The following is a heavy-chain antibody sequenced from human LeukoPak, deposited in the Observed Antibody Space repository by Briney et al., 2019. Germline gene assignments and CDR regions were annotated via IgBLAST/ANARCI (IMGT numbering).Heavy chain of an antibody. D-gene: IGHD2-21*01. CDR2: IYYSVST. CDR1: ALSLSSDKYY. CDR3: ATPYCGAISCLDVFDV. V-gene: IGHV4-31*03. J-gene: IGHJ3*01. Sequence: SHTLSLTRTVSALSLSSDKYYRTWIRPRPGNGLEWIGHIYYSVSTSFIPPLQSRVSMSMDTSKSQVSLKLTSVTAADTTVYYCATPYCGAISCLDVFDVWGQGTVVTVSS.